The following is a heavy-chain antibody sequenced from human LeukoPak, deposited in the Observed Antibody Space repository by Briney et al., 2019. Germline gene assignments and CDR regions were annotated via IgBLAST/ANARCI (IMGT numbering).Heavy chain of an antibody. J-gene: IGHJ4*02. V-gene: IGHV3-66*01. Sequence: PGGSLRLSCSASGFTFSNYAMHWVRQAPGRGLEWVSIIYSGGSTYYAESVKGRFTISRDNSKNTLDLQMNSLRVEDTAVYYCARDRGGSKRAYDYWGQGTLVTVSS. CDR3: ARDRGGSKRAYDY. CDR1: GFTFSNYA. CDR2: IYSGGST. D-gene: IGHD2-2*01.